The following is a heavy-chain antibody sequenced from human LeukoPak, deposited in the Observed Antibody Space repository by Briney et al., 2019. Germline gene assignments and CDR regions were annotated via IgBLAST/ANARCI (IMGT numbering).Heavy chain of an antibody. J-gene: IGHJ3*02. Sequence: GASVKVPCKASGYTFTGFYIHWVRQAPGQGLEWMGRINPNSGVTNSAEKFQGRVIMTRDTSISTAYMEVSRLRSDDTAVYYCARVRSTSSDDAFDIWGQGTMVTVSS. D-gene: IGHD6-6*01. CDR2: INPNSGVT. CDR1: GYTFTGFY. CDR3: ARVRSTSSDDAFDI. V-gene: IGHV1-2*06.